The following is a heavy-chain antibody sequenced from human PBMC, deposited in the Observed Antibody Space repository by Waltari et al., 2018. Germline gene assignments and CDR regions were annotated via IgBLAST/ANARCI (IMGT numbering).Heavy chain of an antibody. CDR1: GFTFVGYS. Sequence: EVQLVESGGGLVKPGGSLSLSCAAPGFTFVGYSMNWARQAPGKGLEWVSYISSTSTNMFYGDSVKGRFTISRDNAKSSLYLQMNSLRAEDTAVYFCTRDPMGSHFDYWGQGTLVTVSS. D-gene: IGHD1-26*01. CDR3: TRDPMGSHFDY. J-gene: IGHJ4*02. V-gene: IGHV3-21*01. CDR2: ISSTSTNM.